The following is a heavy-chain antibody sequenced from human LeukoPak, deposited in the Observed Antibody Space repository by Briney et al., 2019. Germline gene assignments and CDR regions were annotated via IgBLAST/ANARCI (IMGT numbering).Heavy chain of an antibody. CDR3: ARESEGAPLHFDY. CDR1: GDSVSSYNAA. J-gene: IGHJ4*02. V-gene: IGHV6-1*01. Sequence: SQTLSLTCAISGDSVSSYNAAWNWIRQSPSRGLEWLGRTFYKSQWYTDYAVSVKSRITINPDTSKNQFSLQLNSVTPEDTAVYYCARESEGAPLHFDYWGQGTLVTVSS. CDR2: TFYKSQWYT. D-gene: IGHD1-26*01.